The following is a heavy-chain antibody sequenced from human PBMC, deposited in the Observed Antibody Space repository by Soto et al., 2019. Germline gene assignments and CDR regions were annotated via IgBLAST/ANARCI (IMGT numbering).Heavy chain of an antibody. J-gene: IGHJ6*02. V-gene: IGHV1-69*01. CDR1: GGTFSSYA. CDR3: AKDLAGRYSSVRLGYYYGMDV. D-gene: IGHD6-19*01. CDR2: IIPIFGTA. Sequence: QVQLVQSGAEVKKPGSSVKVSCKASGGTFSSYAISWVRQAPGQGLEWMGGIIPIFGTANYAQKFQGRVTITADESTSTAYMELSSLRSEDTAVYYCAKDLAGRYSSVRLGYYYGMDVWGQGTTVTVSS.